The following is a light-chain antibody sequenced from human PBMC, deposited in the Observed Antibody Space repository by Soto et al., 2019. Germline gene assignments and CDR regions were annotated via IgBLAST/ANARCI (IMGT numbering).Light chain of an antibody. Sequence: IQMTQSPSSLAASVGDRVTITCRASQGISSYLAWYQQKPGKAPKLLIYAASTLQSGVPSRFSGSGSGTDFTLTISCLQSEDFATYYCQQYYSFPITFGQGTRLEIK. CDR3: QQYYSFPIT. V-gene: IGKV1-8*01. J-gene: IGKJ5*01. CDR1: QGISSY. CDR2: AAS.